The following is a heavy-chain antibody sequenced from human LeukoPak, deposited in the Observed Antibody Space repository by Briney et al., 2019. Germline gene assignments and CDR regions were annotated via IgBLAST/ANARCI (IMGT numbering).Heavy chain of an antibody. CDR3: ARDRGEPGDGYCSSTSCYYYFDY. CDR2: IYTSGST. D-gene: IGHD2-2*01. Sequence: SETLSLTCTVSGGSISSYYWSWIRRPAGKGLEWVGRIYTSGSTNYNPSLKSRVTMSVDTSKNQFSLKLSSVTAADTAVYYCARDRGEPGDGYCSSTSCYYYFDYWGQGTLVTVSS. J-gene: IGHJ4*02. CDR1: GGSISSYY. V-gene: IGHV4-4*07.